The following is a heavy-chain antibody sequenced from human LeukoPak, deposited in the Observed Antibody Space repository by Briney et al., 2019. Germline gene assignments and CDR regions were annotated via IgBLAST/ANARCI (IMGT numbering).Heavy chain of an antibody. CDR2: IKQDGSEK. CDR1: GFSFSSYW. Sequence: GGSLRLSCAASGFSFSSYWMSWVRQAPGKGLEWVANIKQDGSEKYYVDSVKGRFTISRGNAKNSLYLQMNSLRAEDTAVYYCARDDCSSISCYHNWFDPWGQGTLVTVSS. CDR3: ARDDCSSISCYHNWFDP. D-gene: IGHD2-2*01. J-gene: IGHJ5*02. V-gene: IGHV3-7*01.